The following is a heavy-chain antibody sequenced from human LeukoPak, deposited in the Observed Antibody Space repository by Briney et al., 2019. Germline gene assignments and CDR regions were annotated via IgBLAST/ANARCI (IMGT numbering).Heavy chain of an antibody. V-gene: IGHV4-34*01. Sequence: SETLSLTCTVSGGSISNYYWSWIRQPPGKGLEWIGEINHSGSTNYNPSLKSRVTISVDTSKNQFSLKLSSVTAADTAVYRCAKKDGDYAWYFDVWGRGTLVTVSS. D-gene: IGHD4-17*01. CDR2: INHSGST. J-gene: IGHJ2*01. CDR1: GGSISNYY. CDR3: AKKDGDYAWYFDV.